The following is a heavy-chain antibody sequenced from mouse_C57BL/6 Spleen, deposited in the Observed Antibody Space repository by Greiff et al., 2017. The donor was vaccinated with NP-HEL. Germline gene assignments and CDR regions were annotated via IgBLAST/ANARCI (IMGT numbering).Heavy chain of an antibody. CDR1: GFTFSDYG. D-gene: IGHD1-1*01. Sequence: EVQRVESGGGLVKPGGSLKLSCAASGFTFSDYGMHWVRQAPEKGLEWVAYISSGSSTIYYADTVKGRFTISRDNAKNTLFLQMTSLRSEDTAMYYCARKLLRSSYWYFDVWGTGTTVTVSS. J-gene: IGHJ1*03. CDR3: ARKLLRSSYWYFDV. V-gene: IGHV5-17*01. CDR2: ISSGSSTI.